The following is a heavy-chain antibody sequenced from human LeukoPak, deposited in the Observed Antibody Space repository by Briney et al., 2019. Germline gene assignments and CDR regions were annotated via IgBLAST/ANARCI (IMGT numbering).Heavy chain of an antibody. CDR1: GGSISSYY. V-gene: IGHV4-59*12. D-gene: IGHD2-2*01. CDR3: ARERPDIVVVPAANYYYYYMDV. CDR2: IYYSGST. Sequence: PSETLSLTCTVSGGSISSYYWSWIRQPPGKGLEWIGYIYYSGSTNYNPSLKSRVTISVDTSKNQFSLKLSSVTAADTAVYYCARERPDIVVVPAANYYYYYMDVWGKGTTVTISS. J-gene: IGHJ6*03.